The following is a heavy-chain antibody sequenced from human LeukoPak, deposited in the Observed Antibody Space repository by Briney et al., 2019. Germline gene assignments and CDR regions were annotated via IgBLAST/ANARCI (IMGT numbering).Heavy chain of an antibody. CDR3: TRFGDYGEY. D-gene: IGHD3-10*01. CDR1: GFTFSSYW. V-gene: IGHV3-7*03. J-gene: IGHJ4*02. CDR2: IKQDGSEK. Sequence: GGSLRLSCAASGFTFSSYWMSWVRQAPGKGLEWVANIKQDGSEKYYVDSVKGRFTISRDNAKNSLYLQMNSLRAEDSALYYCTRFGDYGEYWGQGTLVTVSS.